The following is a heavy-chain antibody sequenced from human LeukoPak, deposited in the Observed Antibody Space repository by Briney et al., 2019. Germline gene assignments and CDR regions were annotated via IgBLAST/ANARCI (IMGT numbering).Heavy chain of an antibody. D-gene: IGHD3-16*01. CDR2: ISSSGVTI. CDR1: GFTFNHYS. Sequence: GGSLRLSCVASGFTFNHYSVNWVRQAPGKGLEWISYISSSGVTIYYADSVKGRFTCSRDNAENSLYLQMNSLRVEDTGIYYCARSMITFGGAIDYWGQGAQVTVSS. CDR3: ARSMITFGGAIDY. J-gene: IGHJ4*02. V-gene: IGHV3-48*01.